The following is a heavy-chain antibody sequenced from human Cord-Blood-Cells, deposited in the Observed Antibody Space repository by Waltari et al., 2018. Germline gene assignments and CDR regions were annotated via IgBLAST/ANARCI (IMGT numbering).Heavy chain of an antibody. CDR3: ASMECDY. J-gene: IGHJ4*02. D-gene: IGHD1-1*01. V-gene: IGHV1-2*02. CDR1: GYTFTGCY. Sequence: VPVVQSGAEAPKPGPWVRVTCKAAGYTFTGCYMPWVRQAPGQGLEWMGWINPNSGGTNYAQKFQGRVTMTRDTSISTAYMELSRLRSDDTAVYYCASMECDYWGQGTLVTDSS. CDR2: INPNSGGT.